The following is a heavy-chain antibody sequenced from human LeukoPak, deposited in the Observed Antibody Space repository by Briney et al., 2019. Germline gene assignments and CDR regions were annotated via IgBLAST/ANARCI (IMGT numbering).Heavy chain of an antibody. V-gene: IGHV1-18*01. Sequence: SVKVSCKASGYTFTSYGISWVRQAPGQGLESMGWISAYNGNTNYAQKLQGRVTMTTDTSTSTAYMELRSLRSDDTAVYYCARDEGSDSSGNFRKLDYWGQGTLVTVSS. D-gene: IGHD3-22*01. J-gene: IGHJ4*02. CDR3: ARDEGSDSSGNFRKLDY. CDR2: ISAYNGNT. CDR1: GYTFTSYG.